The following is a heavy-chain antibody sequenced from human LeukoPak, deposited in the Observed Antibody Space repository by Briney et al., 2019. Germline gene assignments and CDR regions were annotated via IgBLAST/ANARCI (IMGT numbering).Heavy chain of an antibody. J-gene: IGHJ5*02. CDR3: AKDSRWLWIAAAGPNWFDP. CDR1: GFTFGSYG. V-gene: IGHV3-30*18. D-gene: IGHD6-13*01. Sequence: GRSLRLSCAASGFTFGSYGMHWVRQAPGKGLEWVAVISYDGSNKYYADSVKGRFTISRDNSKNTLYLQMNSLRAEDTAVYYCAKDSRWLWIAAAGPNWFDPWGQGTLVTVSP. CDR2: ISYDGSNK.